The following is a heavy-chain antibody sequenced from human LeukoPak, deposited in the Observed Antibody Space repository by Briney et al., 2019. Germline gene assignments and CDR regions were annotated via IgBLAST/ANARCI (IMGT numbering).Heavy chain of an antibody. D-gene: IGHD3-10*01. CDR1: GYTFTGYY. CDR2: INPNSGGT. V-gene: IGHV1-2*02. Sequence: ASVKVSCKASGYTFTGYYMHWVRQAPGQGLEWMGWINPNSGGTNYAQKFQGRVTMTRDTSISTAYMELSRLRSDDTAVYYCARDRASVIRGRIIPPAGRYLDFWGQGTLVTVSS. J-gene: IGHJ4*02. CDR3: ARDRASVIRGRIIPPAGRYLDF.